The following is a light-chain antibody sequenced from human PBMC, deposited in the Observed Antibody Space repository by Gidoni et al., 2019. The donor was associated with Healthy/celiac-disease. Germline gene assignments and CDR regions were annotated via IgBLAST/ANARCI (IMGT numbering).Light chain of an antibody. V-gene: IGKV1-12*02. Sequence: DIPLTQSPSSVAASVGDRVTITCQPSQGISSWLAWYHQKPGKAPKLLIYAASSLESGVPSRGNGSGSGTDFTISISSLEHEDFANYYWQEANSFPSFGGGTKVEIK. CDR2: AAS. CDR3: QEANSFPS. J-gene: IGKJ4*01. CDR1: QGISSW.